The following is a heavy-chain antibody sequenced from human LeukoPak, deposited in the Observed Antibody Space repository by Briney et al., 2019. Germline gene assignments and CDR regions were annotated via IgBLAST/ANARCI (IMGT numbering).Heavy chain of an antibody. D-gene: IGHD2-21*02. V-gene: IGHV3-15*01. J-gene: IGHJ3*02. CDR3: ARDDPLAYCGGDCLDAFDI. Sequence: GGSLRLSCAASGFTFSNAGMSWVRQAPGKGLEWVGRIKSKADGGTTDYAAPVKGRFTISRDDSKNTLYLQMNSLKTEDTAVYYCARDDPLAYCGGDCLDAFDIWGQGTMVTVSS. CDR1: GFTFSNAG. CDR2: IKSKADGGTT.